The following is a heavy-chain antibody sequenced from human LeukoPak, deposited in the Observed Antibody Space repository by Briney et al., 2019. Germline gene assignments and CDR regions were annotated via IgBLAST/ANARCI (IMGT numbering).Heavy chain of an antibody. CDR3: ARDQKYSSSWGI. V-gene: IGHV3-7*01. D-gene: IGHD6-13*01. CDR1: GFTVSSNY. Sequence: GGSLRLSCAASGFTVSSNYMSWVRQAPGKGLEWVANIKQDGSEKYYVDSVKGRFTISRDNAKNSLYLQMNRLRAEDTAVYYCARDQKYSSSWGIWGQGTMVTVSS. CDR2: IKQDGSEK. J-gene: IGHJ3*02.